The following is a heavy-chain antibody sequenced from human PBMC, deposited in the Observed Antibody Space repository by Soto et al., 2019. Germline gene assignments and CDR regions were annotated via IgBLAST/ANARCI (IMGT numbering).Heavy chain of an antibody. V-gene: IGHV3-30*03. J-gene: IGHJ4*02. D-gene: IGHD1-20*01. CDR2: ISYDGNDK. CDR3: ARQGITGTIFDY. Sequence: PGGSLRLSCAASGFTFSSSDMHWVRQAPGKGLEWVAVISYDGNDKYYVDSAKGRFTISRDNSKNTLYLQMNSLRAEDTAVYYCARQGITGTIFDYWGQGTLVTVSS. CDR1: GFTFSSSD.